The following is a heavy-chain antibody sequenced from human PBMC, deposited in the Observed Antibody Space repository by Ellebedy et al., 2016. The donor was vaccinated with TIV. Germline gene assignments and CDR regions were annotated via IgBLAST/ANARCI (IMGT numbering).Heavy chain of an antibody. Sequence: GESLKISXAASGFSFSYYGMHWVRQAPGKGLEWVAVISFDGSHKYYEDSVEGRFTISRDNSKNTLYLQMNSLRGDDTAIYYCAKEWQYSGSRYGYRDHYGMDVWGQGTTVTVS. V-gene: IGHV3-30*18. CDR1: GFSFSYYG. CDR3: AKEWQYSGSRYGYRDHYGMDV. CDR2: ISFDGSHK. J-gene: IGHJ6*02. D-gene: IGHD6-13*01.